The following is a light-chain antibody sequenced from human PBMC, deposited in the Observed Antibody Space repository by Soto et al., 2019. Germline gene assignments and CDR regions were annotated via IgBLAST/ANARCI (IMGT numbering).Light chain of an antibody. CDR3: QEYDNWT. CDR1: QSVGSN. V-gene: IGKV3-15*01. Sequence: DILMTQSLATLSVSPGERATLSCRASQSVGSNLAWYQHKPGQAPRLLIYGASTRATGVPARFSGSGSGTEFTLTISSLQSEDFAVYYCQEYDNWTFGQGTKVELK. CDR2: GAS. J-gene: IGKJ1*01.